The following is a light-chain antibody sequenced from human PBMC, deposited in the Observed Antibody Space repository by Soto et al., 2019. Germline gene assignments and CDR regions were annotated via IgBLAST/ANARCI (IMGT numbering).Light chain of an antibody. V-gene: IGLV1-44*01. CDR1: RSNIGSNP. CDR2: SNN. CDR3: AAWDDSLYGRV. Sequence: CLLTQPPSAYGTPGERVTISCYGSRSNIGSNPVNWYQQLPGTAPKLLIDSNNQRPSGVPDRFSGSRSGTSASLAISGLQSEDEADYYCAAWDDSLYGRVFGTGTKVTV. J-gene: IGLJ1*01.